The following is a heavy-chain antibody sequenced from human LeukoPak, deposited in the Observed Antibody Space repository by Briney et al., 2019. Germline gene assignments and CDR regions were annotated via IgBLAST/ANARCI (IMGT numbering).Heavy chain of an antibody. Sequence: PSETLSLTCAVSGYSISSGYYWGWIRQPPGKGLEWIGSIYHSGSTYYNPSLKSRVTISVDTSKNQFSLKLSSVTAADTAVYYCARLIYAYYYGSGSPGYFDYWGHGTLVTVSS. CDR3: ARLIYAYYYGSGSPGYFDY. CDR2: IYHSGST. CDR1: GYSISSGYY. D-gene: IGHD3-10*01. V-gene: IGHV4-38-2*01. J-gene: IGHJ4*01.